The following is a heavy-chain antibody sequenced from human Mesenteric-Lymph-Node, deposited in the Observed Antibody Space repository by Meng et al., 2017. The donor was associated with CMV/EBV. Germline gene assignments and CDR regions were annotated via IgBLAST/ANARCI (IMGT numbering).Heavy chain of an antibody. D-gene: IGHD1-1*01. V-gene: IGHV1-3*01. CDR2: INPANGYT. CDR1: GYIFTTYA. J-gene: IGHJ4*02. CDR3: ARGGATGTMDY. Sequence: SCKASGYIFTTYALHWVRQAPGQSLEFLGWINPANGYTKYSQKFQGRVTISRDTSATTAYLALSSLTSEDTAVYYCARGGATGTMDYWGQGTLVTVSS.